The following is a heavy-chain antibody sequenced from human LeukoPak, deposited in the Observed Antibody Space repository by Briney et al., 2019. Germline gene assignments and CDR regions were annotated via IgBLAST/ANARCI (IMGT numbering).Heavy chain of an antibody. Sequence: TGGSLRLSCAASGFTFSTYWMNWFRQTPGKGLEWVAKIKADGGEKDHVASVKGRFAISRDNAKNSLSLQMNSLTAEDTAVYYCARDKRVGATILDYWGQGTLVTVSS. CDR2: IKADGGEK. CDR3: ARDKRVGATILDY. D-gene: IGHD1-26*01. J-gene: IGHJ4*02. CDR1: GFTFSTYW. V-gene: IGHV3-7*01.